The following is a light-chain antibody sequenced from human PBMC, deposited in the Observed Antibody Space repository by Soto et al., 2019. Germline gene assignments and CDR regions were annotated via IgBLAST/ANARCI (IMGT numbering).Light chain of an antibody. V-gene: IGLV2-14*01. CDR2: DVT. Sequence: QSALTQPASVSGSPGQSITISCTGTSSDIGDYNYVSWYQQRPGKAPKLMIYDVTNRPSGVSNRFSGSKSGSTASLTISGLQAEDEADYYCSSYASSSTIYVFGPGTKVTVL. CDR3: SSYASSSTIYV. CDR1: SSDIGDYNY. J-gene: IGLJ1*01.